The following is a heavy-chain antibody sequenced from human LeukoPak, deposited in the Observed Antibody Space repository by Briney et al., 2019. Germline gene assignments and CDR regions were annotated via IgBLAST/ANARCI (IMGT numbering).Heavy chain of an antibody. V-gene: IGHV3-21*01. J-gene: IGHJ4*02. Sequence: GGSLRLSCAASGFTFSSYSMNWVRQAPGKGLEWVSSISSSSSYIYYADSVKGRFTISRDNAKNSLYLQMNSLRAEDTAVYYCASHSGYDTPFDYWGQGTLVTVSS. D-gene: IGHD5-12*01. CDR3: ASHSGYDTPFDY. CDR1: GFTFSSYS. CDR2: ISSSSSYI.